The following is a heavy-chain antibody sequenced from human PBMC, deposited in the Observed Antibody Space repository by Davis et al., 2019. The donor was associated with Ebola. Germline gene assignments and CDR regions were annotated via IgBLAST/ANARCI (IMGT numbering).Heavy chain of an antibody. CDR1: GDSVSSNSAA. V-gene: IGHV6-1*01. J-gene: IGHJ5*02. D-gene: IGHD6-6*01. CDR2: TYYRSKWYN. Sequence: HSQTLSLTCAISGDSVSSNSAAWNWIRQSPSRGLEWLGRTYYRSKWYNDYAVSVKSRITINPDTSKNQFSLHLNSVTPEDTAVYYCARVKSTRPVRWFDPWGQGTLVTVSS. CDR3: ARVKSTRPVRWFDP.